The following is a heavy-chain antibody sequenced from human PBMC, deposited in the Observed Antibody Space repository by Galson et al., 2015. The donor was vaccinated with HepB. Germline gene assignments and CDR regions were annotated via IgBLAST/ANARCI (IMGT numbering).Heavy chain of an antibody. J-gene: IGHJ6*02. CDR3: AREMLGCGGDCFSFYGVDV. V-gene: IGHV1-18*04. CDR2: ISAYNGNT. Sequence: SVKVSCKAFGYSFSRYPITWVRQAPGQGLEWMGWISAYNGNTNYAHKLQGRVTMTTDTSTSAAYMELRSLRSDDTAVYYCAREMLGCGGDCFSFYGVDVWGQGTTVTVSS. D-gene: IGHD2-21*02. CDR1: GYSFSRYP.